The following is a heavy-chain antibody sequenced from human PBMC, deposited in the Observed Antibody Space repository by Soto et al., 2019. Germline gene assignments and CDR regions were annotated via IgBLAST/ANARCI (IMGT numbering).Heavy chain of an antibody. V-gene: IGHV4-4*07. CDR3: ARGMGRYFDL. D-gene: IGHD2-8*01. CDR2: LPASGRT. CDR1: GDSIGNFY. Sequence: QVHLQESGPGLVKPSETLSLTCAISGDSIGNFYWSWIRQPAGKGLESLGRLPASGRTNYSPSLQSRVTMSLDRSKNRFSLRLTSVSAADTAVYFCARGMGRYFDLWGRGTLVTVSS. J-gene: IGHJ2*01.